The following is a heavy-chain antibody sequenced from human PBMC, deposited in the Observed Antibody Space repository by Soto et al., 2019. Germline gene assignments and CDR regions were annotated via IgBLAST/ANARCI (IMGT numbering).Heavy chain of an antibody. Sequence: SETLSLTCTVSGGSISSGGYYWSWIRQHPGKGLEWIGYIYYSGSTYYNPSLKSRVTISVDSSKNQFSLKLSSVTAADTAVYYCASAYDSSGYYSDYWGQGTLVTVSS. CDR3: ASAYDSSGYYSDY. CDR1: GGSISSGGYY. J-gene: IGHJ4*02. D-gene: IGHD3-22*01. CDR2: IYYSGST. V-gene: IGHV4-31*03.